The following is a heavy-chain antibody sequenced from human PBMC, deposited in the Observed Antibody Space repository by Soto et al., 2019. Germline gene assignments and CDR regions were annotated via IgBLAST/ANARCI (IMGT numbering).Heavy chain of an antibody. CDR1: GGTFNNYP. CDR2: SIPIFGTA. Sequence: SVKVSCKASGGTFNNYPITWVRQAPGEGLGWMGGSIPIFGTANYAQKFQGRVTISVDESTSTAYMELSSLRSEDTAVYYCARGRGYSGDDHYYYFDMDVWGQGTTVTVSS. D-gene: IGHD5-12*01. V-gene: IGHV1-69*13. CDR3: ARGRGYSGDDHYYYFDMDV. J-gene: IGHJ6*02.